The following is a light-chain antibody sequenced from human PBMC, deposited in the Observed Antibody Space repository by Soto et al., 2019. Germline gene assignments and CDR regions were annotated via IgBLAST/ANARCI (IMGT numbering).Light chain of an antibody. CDR2: DAS. V-gene: IGKV3-15*01. J-gene: IGKJ1*01. Sequence: EIVMTQSPATLSVSPGXRATLSCRASQSVSSNLAWYQQKVGQAPRLLIYDASTRATGVPARFSGSGSGTEFTLTISSLQSEDFAVYYCQQYSNWPETFGQGTKVEIK. CDR3: QQYSNWPET. CDR1: QSVSSN.